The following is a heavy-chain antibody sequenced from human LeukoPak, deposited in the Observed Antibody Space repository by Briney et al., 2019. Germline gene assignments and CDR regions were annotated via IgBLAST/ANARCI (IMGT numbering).Heavy chain of an antibody. V-gene: IGHV3-66*01. CDR3: ARNLYYYDSSGYYYY. CDR1: GFTVSSNY. D-gene: IGHD3-22*01. J-gene: IGHJ4*02. Sequence: GGSLRLSCAASGFTVSSNYMSWVRQAPGKGLEWVSAIYTGGSTYYAGSVKGRFTISRDNSKNTLYLQMNSLRAEDTAVYYCARNLYYYDSSGYYYYWGQGTLVTVSA. CDR2: IYTGGST.